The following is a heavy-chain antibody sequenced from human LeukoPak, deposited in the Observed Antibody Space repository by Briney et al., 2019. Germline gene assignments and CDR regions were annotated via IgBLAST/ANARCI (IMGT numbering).Heavy chain of an antibody. CDR2: IYYSGST. CDR3: ARTRGYSGYEDFDY. J-gene: IGHJ4*02. CDR1: GGSISSGGYY. V-gene: IGHV4-31*03. Sequence: SQTLSLTCTVSGGSISSGGYYWSWIRQHPGKGLEWIVYIYYSGSTYYNPSLKSRVTISVDTSKNQFSLKLSSVTAADTAVYYCARTRGYSGYEDFDYWGQGTLVTVSS. D-gene: IGHD5-12*01.